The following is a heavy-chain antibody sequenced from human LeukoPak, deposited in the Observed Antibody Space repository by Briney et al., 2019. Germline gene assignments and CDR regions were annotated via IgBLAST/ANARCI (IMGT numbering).Heavy chain of an antibody. D-gene: IGHD6-6*01. V-gene: IGHV4-61*02. Sequence: PSETLSLTCTVSGGSISSGSYYWSWIRQPAGKGLEWIGRIYTSGSTNYNPSLKSRVTISVDTSKNQFSLKLSSVTAADTAVYYCAKEVWITTRSRDYFDCWGQGTLVTVSS. CDR1: GGSISSGSYY. CDR2: IYTSGST. J-gene: IGHJ4*02. CDR3: AKEVWITTRSRDYFDC.